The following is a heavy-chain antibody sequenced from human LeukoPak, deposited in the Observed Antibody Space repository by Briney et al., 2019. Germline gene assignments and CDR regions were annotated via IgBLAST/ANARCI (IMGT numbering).Heavy chain of an antibody. CDR3: ASRDGYNYGAFDI. CDR1: RVTFNSCS. CDR2: IIPLLGIV. D-gene: IGHD5-24*01. V-gene: IGHV1-69*02. Sequence: SVKVSCKASRVTFNSCSISWVRQAPGHGLDWMGRIIPLLGIVNYAQKFQGKVTITADKSTNTAYMELSSLRSEDTAVYYCASRDGYNYGAFDIWGQGTMVTVSS. J-gene: IGHJ3*02.